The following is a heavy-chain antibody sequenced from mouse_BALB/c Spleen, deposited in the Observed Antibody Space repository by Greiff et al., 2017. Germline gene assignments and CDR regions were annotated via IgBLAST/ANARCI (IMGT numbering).Heavy chain of an antibody. CDR2: ISNGGGST. CDR3: ASLGSAMDY. Sequence: EVHLVESGGGLVKPGGSLKLSCAASGFTFSSYTMSWVRQTPEKRLEWVAYISNGGGSTYYPDTVKGRFTISRDNAKNTLYLQMSSLKSEDTAMYYCASLGSAMDYWGQGTSVTVSS. V-gene: IGHV5-12-2*01. CDR1: GFTFSSYT. J-gene: IGHJ4*01. D-gene: IGHD4-1*01.